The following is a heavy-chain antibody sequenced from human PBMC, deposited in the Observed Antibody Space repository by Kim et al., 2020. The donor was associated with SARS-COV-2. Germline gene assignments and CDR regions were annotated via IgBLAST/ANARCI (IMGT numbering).Heavy chain of an antibody. CDR3: ARAGVYYYDSSGGFDY. J-gene: IGHJ4*02. V-gene: IGHV4-34*01. CDR1: GGSFSGYY. D-gene: IGHD3-22*01. CDR2: INHSGST. Sequence: SETLSLTCAVYGGSFSGYYWSWIRQPPGKGLEWIGEINHSGSTNYNPSLKSRVTISVDTSKNQFSLKLSSVTAADTAVYYCARAGVYYYDSSGGFDYWGQGTLVTVSS.